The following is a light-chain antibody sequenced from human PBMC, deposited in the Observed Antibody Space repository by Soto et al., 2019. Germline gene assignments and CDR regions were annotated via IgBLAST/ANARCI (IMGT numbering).Light chain of an antibody. CDR3: SSYAGSNNYV. CDR1: SSDVGGYNY. V-gene: IGLV2-8*01. J-gene: IGLJ1*01. Sequence: QSVLTQPPSASGSPGQSVTISCTGTSSDVGGYNYVSWYQQHPGKAPKLMIYEVTKRPSGVPDRFSGSRSGNTASLTVSGLQTEDEGDYYCSSYAGSNNYVFGTGTKVTVL. CDR2: EVT.